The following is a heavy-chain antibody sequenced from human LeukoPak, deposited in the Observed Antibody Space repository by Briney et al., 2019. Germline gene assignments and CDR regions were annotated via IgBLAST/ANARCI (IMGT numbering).Heavy chain of an antibody. J-gene: IGHJ4*02. V-gene: IGHV3-7*02. CDR2: IKHDGSEE. D-gene: IGHD2-8*02. CDR3: ATDGESSAY. CDR1: GFTFSSYW. Sequence: GGSLRLSCAASGFTFSSYWMGWVRQAPGKGLEWVANIKHDGSEEYYVHSVKGRFTISRDNAKNSLYLPMNSLRAEDTAVYYCATDGESSAYWGQGTLATVSS.